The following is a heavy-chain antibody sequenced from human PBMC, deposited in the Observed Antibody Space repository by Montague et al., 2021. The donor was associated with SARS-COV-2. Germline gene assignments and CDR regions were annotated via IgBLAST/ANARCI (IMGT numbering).Heavy chain of an antibody. Sequence: SESLSLACTVSGGHYFWGWIRQPPGKGLEWIGYIYYSGTTKYNPSLESRVTISLDTSKNQLSLRLSSVTAADTAVYYCARIVVVTYSHFDLWGRGTLVTVSS. CDR2: IYYSGTT. CDR1: GGHYF. V-gene: IGHV4-59*01. J-gene: IGHJ2*01. CDR3: ARIVVVTYSHFDL. D-gene: IGHD3-22*01.